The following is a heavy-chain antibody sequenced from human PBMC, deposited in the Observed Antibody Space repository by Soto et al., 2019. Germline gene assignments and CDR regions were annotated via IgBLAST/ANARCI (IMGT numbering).Heavy chain of an antibody. CDR3: ARALVVVTEYFDY. J-gene: IGHJ4*02. D-gene: IGHD3-22*01. CDR2: IKQDGSEQ. CDR1: GFTISGYW. V-gene: IGHV3-7*03. Sequence: EVELVESGGGLVQPGGSLRLSCVASGFTISGYWMSWVRQAPGKGLEWVANIKQDGSEQHYVDSVKGRFTISTDYAKNSLFLQMNSLRAEDTAVYYCARALVVVTEYFDYWGQGILVTVSS.